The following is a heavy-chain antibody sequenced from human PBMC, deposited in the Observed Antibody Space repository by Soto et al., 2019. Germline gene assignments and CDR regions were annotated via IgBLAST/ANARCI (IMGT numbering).Heavy chain of an antibody. CDR3: ARGVVPAANEEYYVDY. V-gene: IGHV1-69*01. CDR2: IIPIFGTA. D-gene: IGHD2-2*01. Sequence: QVQLVQSGAEVKKPGSSVKVSCKASGDTFSSYAISWVRQAPGQGLEWMGGIIPIFGTANYAQKFQGRVTITADESTSTAYMDLSSLRSEDTAVYYWARGVVPAANEEYYVDYWGQGTLVTVSS. CDR1: GDTFSSYA. J-gene: IGHJ4*02.